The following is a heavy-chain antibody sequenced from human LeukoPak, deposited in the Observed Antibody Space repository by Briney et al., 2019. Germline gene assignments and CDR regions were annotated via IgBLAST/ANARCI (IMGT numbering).Heavy chain of an antibody. D-gene: IGHD5-18*01. J-gene: IGHJ5*02. CDR1: GGSFSGYY. CDR2: INHSGST. Sequence: PSETLSLTCAVYGGSFSGYYWSWIRQPPGKGLEWIGEINHSGSTNYNPSLKSRVTLSVDTSKNQFSLKLSSVTAADTAVYYCARGRRSVRWGYSYGSDWFDPWGQGTLVTVSS. CDR3: ARGRRSVRWGYSYGSDWFDP. V-gene: IGHV4-34*01.